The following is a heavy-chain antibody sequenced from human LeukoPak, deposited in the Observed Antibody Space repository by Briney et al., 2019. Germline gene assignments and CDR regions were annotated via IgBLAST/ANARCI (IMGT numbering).Heavy chain of an antibody. CDR2: ISGSGGNT. V-gene: IGHV3-23*01. CDR1: GFTFSSYA. J-gene: IGHJ4*02. CDR3: AKGKLDPFDY. D-gene: IGHD1-1*01. Sequence: GGSLGFSCAPLGFTFSSYAMNWVGQAQGKGLEWVSSISGSGGNTDYADSVKGRFTISRDNSKNTLYLQMNSLRAEDTAVYYCAKGKLDPFDYWGQGTLVTVSS.